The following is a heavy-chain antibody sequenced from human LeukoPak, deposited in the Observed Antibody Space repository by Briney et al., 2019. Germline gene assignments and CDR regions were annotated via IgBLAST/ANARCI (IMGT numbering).Heavy chain of an antibody. V-gene: IGHV4-39*07. CDR2: IYYSGST. CDR1: GGSIRSTSYY. Sequence: SETLSLTCAVSGGSIRSTSYYWGWIRQPPRKGLEWIGSIYYSGSTYYNPSLKSRVTISLDTSKNEFSLKLSSVTAADTAVYYCARVTGQFYFYYYMDVWGKGTTVTVSS. CDR3: ARVTGQFYFYYYMDV. J-gene: IGHJ6*03. D-gene: IGHD7-27*01.